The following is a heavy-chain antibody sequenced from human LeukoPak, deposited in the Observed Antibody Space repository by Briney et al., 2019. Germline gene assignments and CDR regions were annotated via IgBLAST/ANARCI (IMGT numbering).Heavy chain of an antibody. CDR3: ARDDITAAAGY. CDR1: GYTFTSYY. CDR2: INPNGGST. J-gene: IGHJ4*02. D-gene: IGHD6-25*01. V-gene: IGHV1-46*01. Sequence: ASVKVSYKASGYTFTSYYVHWVRQAPGQGLEWMGIINPNGGSTNYAQKFQGRVTMTRDTSTSTVYMELSSLRSEDTAVYYCARDDITAAAGYWGQGTLVTVSS.